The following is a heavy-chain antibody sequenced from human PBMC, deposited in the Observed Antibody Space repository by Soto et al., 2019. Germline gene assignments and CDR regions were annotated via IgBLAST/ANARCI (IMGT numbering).Heavy chain of an antibody. V-gene: IGHV1-58*01. CDR1: GFTFTSSA. Sequence: SVKVSCKASGFTFTSSALQWVRQARGQRLEWIGWIVVGSGNTNYAQKFQERVTITRDMSTSTAYMELSSLRSEHTAVYYCAAYRVGSSWAYYYSGMDVWGQGTTVTVSS. D-gene: IGHD6-13*01. CDR2: IVVGSGNT. CDR3: AAYRVGSSWAYYYSGMDV. J-gene: IGHJ6*02.